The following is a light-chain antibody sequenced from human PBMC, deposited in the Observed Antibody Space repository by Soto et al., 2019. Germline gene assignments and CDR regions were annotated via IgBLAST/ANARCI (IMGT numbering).Light chain of an antibody. J-gene: IGKJ1*01. CDR2: DAS. CDR3: QQYNYYPWT. Sequence: DIQMTQSPSSLSASVGDRVTITCRASQSISSWLAWYQQKPGKAPKLLIYDASSLESGVPSRFSGSGSGTEFTLTISSLQPDDFATYYCQQYNYYPWTFGQGTKVDI. CDR1: QSISSW. V-gene: IGKV1-5*01.